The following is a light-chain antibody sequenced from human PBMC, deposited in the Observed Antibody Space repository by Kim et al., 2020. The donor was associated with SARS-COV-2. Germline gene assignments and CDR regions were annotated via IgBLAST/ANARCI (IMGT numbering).Light chain of an antibody. J-gene: IGKJ2*01. CDR1: QSINTN. V-gene: IGKV1-39*01. Sequence: DIQVTQSPSSLSASVGDRVTITCRASQSINTNLNWYQHKPGKAPKLLIYAASNLPSGVPSRFSGSGSGTDFTLSISSPQPEDFATYYCQQSDNAPNAFGQGTKLEI. CDR2: AAS. CDR3: QQSDNAPNA.